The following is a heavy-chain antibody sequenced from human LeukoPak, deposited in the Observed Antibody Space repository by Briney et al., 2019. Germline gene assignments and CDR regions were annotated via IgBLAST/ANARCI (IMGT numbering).Heavy chain of an antibody. V-gene: IGHV3-48*03. CDR1: GFTFSSYE. Sequence: PGGSLRLSCAASGFTFSSYEMNWVRQAPGKGLEWVSYISSSGSTIYYADSVKGRFTISRDNAKNALFLQMNSLRAADTAVYYCAREPHIAVVTHFDYWGQGTLVTVSS. J-gene: IGHJ4*02. D-gene: IGHD6-19*01. CDR2: ISSSGSTI. CDR3: AREPHIAVVTHFDY.